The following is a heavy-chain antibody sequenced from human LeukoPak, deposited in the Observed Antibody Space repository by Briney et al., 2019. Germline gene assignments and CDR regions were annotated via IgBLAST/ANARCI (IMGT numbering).Heavy chain of an antibody. J-gene: IGHJ6*03. CDR3: AKPKQQLILPRLYYYYYMDV. CDR1: GFTFSDYY. D-gene: IGHD6-13*01. Sequence: PGGSLRLSCAASGFTFSDYYMSWIRQAPGKGLEYISYISSSGSSIFYADSVKGRFTISRDNSKNTLDLQMNRVRAEDTAVYYCAKPKQQLILPRLYYYYYMDVWGKGTTVTVSS. V-gene: IGHV3-11*04. CDR2: ISSSGSSI.